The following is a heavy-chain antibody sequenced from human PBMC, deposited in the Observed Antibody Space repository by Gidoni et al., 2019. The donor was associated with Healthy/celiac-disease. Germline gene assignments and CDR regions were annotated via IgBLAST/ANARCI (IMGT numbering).Heavy chain of an antibody. CDR2: IYHSGST. CDR3: ARAQATGIAAALVY. CDR1: GGSISSSNW. V-gene: IGHV4-4*02. D-gene: IGHD6-13*01. J-gene: IGHJ4*02. Sequence: QVQLQESGPGLVKPSGTLFLTCAVSGGSISSSNWWSWVRPPPGKGLEWIGEIYHSGSTNYNPSLKRRVTISEDKSKNQFSLKMSSVTAADTAVYYCARAQATGIAAALVYWGQGTLVTVSS.